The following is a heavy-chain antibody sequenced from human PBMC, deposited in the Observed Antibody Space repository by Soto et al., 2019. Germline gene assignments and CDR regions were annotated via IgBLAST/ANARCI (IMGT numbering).Heavy chain of an antibody. D-gene: IGHD3-3*01. CDR2: IYNEGST. CDR3: ARAPVGLDTISYFDY. J-gene: IGHJ4*02. Sequence: PSETLSLTCTVSGDSVSSVDFLWACLRRPPGKGREWILYIYNEGSTYHSPSLEGRMPVSMAATRTHYSLRLTSVTAADTAVYFCARAPVGLDTISYFDYWGQGKLVTVSS. V-gene: IGHV4-30-4*02. CDR1: GDSVSSVDFL.